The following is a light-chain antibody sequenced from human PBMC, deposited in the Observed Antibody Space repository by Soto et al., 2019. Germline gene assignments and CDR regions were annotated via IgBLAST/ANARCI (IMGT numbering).Light chain of an antibody. V-gene: IGKV4-1*01. J-gene: IGKJ4*01. CDR1: QSVLVTPDNKNN. CDR3: QQYFIAPLT. Sequence: DIVMTQSPDSLAVSLGDRATINCKSSQSVLVTPDNKNNLAWYQQKPGQPPRLLIYWAFFRESGVPDRFSGSGSGTDFTLTISNLRAEDVAVYYCQQYFIAPLTLGGGTKVEIK. CDR2: WAF.